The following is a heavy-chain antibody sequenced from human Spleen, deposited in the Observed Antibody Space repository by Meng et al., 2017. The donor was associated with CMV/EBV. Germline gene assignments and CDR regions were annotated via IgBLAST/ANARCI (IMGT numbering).Heavy chain of an antibody. CDR1: GGSINSADHY. CDR3: ARLLSSGWYYFDY. V-gene: IGHV4-30-4*01. Sequence: LRLSCTVSGGSINSADHYWSWIRQPPGKGLEWIGYIYYSGSTYYNPSLLSRSVISVDTSKNQFSLKVNSVTAADTAVYYCARLLSSGWYYFDYWGQGALVTVSS. CDR2: IYYSGST. J-gene: IGHJ4*02. D-gene: IGHD6-19*01.